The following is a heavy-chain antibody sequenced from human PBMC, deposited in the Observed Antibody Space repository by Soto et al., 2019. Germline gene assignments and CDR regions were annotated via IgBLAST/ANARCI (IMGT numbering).Heavy chain of an antibody. CDR2: ISYDAREQ. CDR3: AKGPYSSGRYGFDH. J-gene: IGHJ4*02. D-gene: IGHD6-19*01. V-gene: IGHV3-30*18. Sequence: VQLEDSGGGVVQPGKSLRLSCVVSGLAFSAYHMYWVRQAPGKGLEWLSVISYDAREQFYADSVRGRFTISRDNSRDTFFLQMSSLRVEDTAVYYCAKGPYSSGRYGFDHWGQGTLVIVSS. CDR1: GLAFSAYH.